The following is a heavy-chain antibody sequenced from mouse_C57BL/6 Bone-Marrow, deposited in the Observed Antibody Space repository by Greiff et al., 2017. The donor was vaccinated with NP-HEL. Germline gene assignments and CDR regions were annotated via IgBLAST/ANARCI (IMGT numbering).Heavy chain of an antibody. CDR2: ISDGGSYT. J-gene: IGHJ1*03. D-gene: IGHD1-1*01. Sequence: EVQGVESGGGLVKPGGSLKLSCAASGFTFSSYAMSWVRQTPEKRLEWVATISDGGSYTYYPDNVKGRFTISRDNAKNNLYLQMSHLKSEDTAMYYCARDRWTTVVAGYWYFDVWGTGTTVTVSS. V-gene: IGHV5-4*01. CDR3: ARDRWTTVVAGYWYFDV. CDR1: GFTFSSYA.